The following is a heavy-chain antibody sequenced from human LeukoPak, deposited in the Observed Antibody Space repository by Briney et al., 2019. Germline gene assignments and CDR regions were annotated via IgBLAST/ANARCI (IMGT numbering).Heavy chain of an antibody. CDR3: ALVRDLTFDY. Sequence: SVKVSCKPSGGTFSTYSITWVRQAPGQGLECMGWMNPTFGSAHYAQKFQGRVTIPTDETTSTAYMELSGLTSDDTAVYYCALVRDLTFDYWGQGTLVTVSS. CDR2: MNPTFGSA. J-gene: IGHJ4*02. D-gene: IGHD6-6*01. V-gene: IGHV1-69*05. CDR1: GGTFSTYS.